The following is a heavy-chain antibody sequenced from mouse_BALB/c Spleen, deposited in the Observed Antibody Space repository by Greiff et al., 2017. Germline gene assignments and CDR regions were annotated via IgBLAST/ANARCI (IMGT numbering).Heavy chain of an antibody. CDR3: ARGVAYGYDEGWYFDV. CDR2: IDPYNGGT. Sequence: VQLKESGPELVKPGASVKVSCKASGYAFTSYNMYWVKQSHGKSLEWIGYIDPYNGGTSYNQKFKGKATLTVDKSSSTAYMHLNSLTSEDSAVYYCARGVAYGYDEGWYFDVWGAGTTVTVSS. V-gene: IGHV1S135*01. D-gene: IGHD2-2*01. CDR1: GYAFTSYN. J-gene: IGHJ1*01.